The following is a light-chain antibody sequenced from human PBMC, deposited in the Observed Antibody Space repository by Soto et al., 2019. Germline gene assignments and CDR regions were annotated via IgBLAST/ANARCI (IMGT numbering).Light chain of an antibody. CDR3: SAYTDRSTLV. CDR1: MRDVGAYNL. CDR2: EVR. J-gene: IGLJ3*02. Sequence: QSALPQPASVSGSAGQSITISCSGTMRDVGAYNLVSRYQQHPGTAPKLIIYEVRNRPSGISSRFSGSRSGNTASLTISGRQSEDEGDYYCSAYTDRSTLVVGGGTKLTVL. V-gene: IGLV2-14*01.